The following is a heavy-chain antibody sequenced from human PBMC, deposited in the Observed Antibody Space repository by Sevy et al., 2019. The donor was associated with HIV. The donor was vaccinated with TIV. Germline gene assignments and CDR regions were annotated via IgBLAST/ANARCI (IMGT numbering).Heavy chain of an antibody. Sequence: GGSLRLSCAASAFTVSSNYMSWVRQAPGKGLEWVSLIYRGGSTYYADSVKGRFTISRDNSKNTLYLQMNSLRAEDTAVYYCARADYWGQGTLVTVSS. CDR1: AFTVSSNY. J-gene: IGHJ4*02. CDR3: ARADY. CDR2: IYRGGST. V-gene: IGHV3-53*01.